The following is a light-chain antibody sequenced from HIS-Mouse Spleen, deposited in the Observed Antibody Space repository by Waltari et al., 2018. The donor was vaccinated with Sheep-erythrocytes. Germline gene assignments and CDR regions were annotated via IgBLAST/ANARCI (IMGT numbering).Light chain of an antibody. CDR2: EGQ. J-gene: IGLJ3*02. CDR1: SSDVGSYNL. CDR3: CSYAGSSTPWV. Sequence: QSALTQPASVSGSPGQSITISCTGTSSDVGSYNLVSWYQQHPGKAPKLMIYEGQKRPSGVSNRFSGSKTGNTASLTVSGLQAEDEADYYGCSYAGSSTPWVFGGGTKLTVL. V-gene: IGLV2-23*01.